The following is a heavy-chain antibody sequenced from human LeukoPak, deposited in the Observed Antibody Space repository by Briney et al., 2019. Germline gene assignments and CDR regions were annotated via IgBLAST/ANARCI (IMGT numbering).Heavy chain of an antibody. D-gene: IGHD3-22*01. CDR3: ARGYYDSSGYYFLAPYFDY. CDR2: MNPNSGNT. J-gene: IGHJ4*02. V-gene: IGHV1-8*01. CDR1: GYTFTSYD. Sequence: ASVKVSCKASGYTFTSYDINWVRQATGQGLEWMGWMNPNSGNTNYAQKLQGRVTMTTDTSTSTAYMELRSLRSDDTAVYYCARGYYDSSGYYFLAPYFDYWGQGTLVTVSS.